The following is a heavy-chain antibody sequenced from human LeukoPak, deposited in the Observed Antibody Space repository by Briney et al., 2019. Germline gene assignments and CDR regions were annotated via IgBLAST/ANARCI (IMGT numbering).Heavy chain of an antibody. CDR1: GGSFTNYY. CDR3: VRHVARAFDI. J-gene: IGHJ3*02. Sequence: PSETLSLTCAVYGGSFTNYYWSWIRQAPGKGLEWIGEINHSGSSKYNPSLKSRVTISIDTSKNQLSLKLSSVTAADTAVYSCVRHVARAFDIWGQGTKATVSS. CDR2: INHSGSS. V-gene: IGHV4-34*01.